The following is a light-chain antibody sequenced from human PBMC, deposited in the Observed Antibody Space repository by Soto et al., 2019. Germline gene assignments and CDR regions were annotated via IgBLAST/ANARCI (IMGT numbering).Light chain of an antibody. V-gene: IGKV3-15*01. J-gene: IGKJ1*01. CDR1: QNIFSH. CDR3: QQYYNWPPLT. CDR2: GAS. Sequence: EIVLTQSPATLSVSPGERATLSCRASQNIFSHLAWYQQKPGQAPRLLIYGASTRATNIPARFGGSGSATEFTLTISSLQSEDFAVYYCQQYYNWPPLTFGQGTKVDIK.